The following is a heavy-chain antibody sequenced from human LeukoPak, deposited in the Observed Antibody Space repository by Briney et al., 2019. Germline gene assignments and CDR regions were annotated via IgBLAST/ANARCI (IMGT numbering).Heavy chain of an antibody. V-gene: IGHV4-39*01. Sequence: SETLSPTCTVSGDSIITSSYYWGWVRQPPGGGLEWLGSIYYSGITHYNPSLKRRVTIYVDTSRNQFSLHLHSVTAADTAVFYCARSDYYDYRQIDFWGQGTLVTVSS. CDR2: IYYSGIT. CDR3: ARSDYYDYRQIDF. D-gene: IGHD3-16*01. CDR1: GDSIITSSYY. J-gene: IGHJ4*02.